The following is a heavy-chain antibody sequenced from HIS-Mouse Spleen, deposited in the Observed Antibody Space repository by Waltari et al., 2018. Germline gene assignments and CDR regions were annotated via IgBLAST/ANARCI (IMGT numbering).Heavy chain of an antibody. D-gene: IGHD1-26*01. J-gene: IGHJ4*02. Sequence: QVQLVESGGGVVQPGRSLRLLWSASGFSFSSVGMHRVRQAPGKGREWVAVIWYDGSNKYYADSVKGRFTISRDNSKNTLYLQMNSLRAEDTAVYYCARDSDSGSYFDYWGQGTLVTVSS. V-gene: IGHV3-33*01. CDR2: IWYDGSNK. CDR1: GFSFSSVG. CDR3: ARDSDSGSYFDY.